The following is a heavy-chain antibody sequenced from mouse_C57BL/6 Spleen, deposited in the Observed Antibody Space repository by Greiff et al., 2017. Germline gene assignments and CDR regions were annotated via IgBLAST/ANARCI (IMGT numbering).Heavy chain of an antibody. V-gene: IGHV5-4*01. CDR1: GFTFSSYA. CDR3: ARDRVVATDWYFDV. D-gene: IGHD1-1*01. Sequence: EVHLVESGGGLVKPGGSLKLSCAASGFTFSSYAMSWVRQTPEKRLEWVATISDGGSYTYYPDNVKGRFTISRDNAKNNLYLQMSHLKSEDTAMYYCARDRVVATDWYFDVWGTGTTVTVSS. CDR2: ISDGGSYT. J-gene: IGHJ1*03.